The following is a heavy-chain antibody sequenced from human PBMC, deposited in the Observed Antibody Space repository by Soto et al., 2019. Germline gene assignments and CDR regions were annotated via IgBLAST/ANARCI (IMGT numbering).Heavy chain of an antibody. J-gene: IGHJ4*02. CDR1: GGTFSSYA. CDR2: IIPMFGKA. D-gene: IGHD3-22*01. V-gene: IGHV1-69*01. CDR3: ARDGTLYDGGAYYYLY. Sequence: QVQLVQSGAEVKKPGSSVKVSCKASGGTFSSYAISWVRQAPGQGLEWMGGIIPMFGKANYAQKFQGRVTITADESTSTGYMELRSLISEDTAVYYCARDGTLYDGGAYYYLYWGQGTLVTVSS.